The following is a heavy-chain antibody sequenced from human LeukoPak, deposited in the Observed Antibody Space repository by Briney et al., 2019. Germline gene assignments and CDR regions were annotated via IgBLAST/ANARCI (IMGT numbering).Heavy chain of an antibody. Sequence: GGSLRLSCAASGFTFSSYSMNWVRQAPGKGLEWVSSISSSSSYIYYADSVKGRFTISRDNAKNSLYLQMNSLRAEDTAVYYCARDPVATITPFDYWGQGTVVTVSS. CDR2: ISSSSSYI. CDR1: GFTFSSYS. CDR3: ARDPVATITPFDY. V-gene: IGHV3-21*01. D-gene: IGHD5-12*01. J-gene: IGHJ4*02.